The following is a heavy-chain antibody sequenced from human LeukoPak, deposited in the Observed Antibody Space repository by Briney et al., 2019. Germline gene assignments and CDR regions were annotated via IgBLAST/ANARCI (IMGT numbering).Heavy chain of an antibody. Sequence: PSETLSLTCTVSGGSISTSYWSWIRQPPGKGLEWIGYIYYTGSTNYSPSLESRVTISVDTSKNEFSLRLTSVTAADTAVYFCARDQGYWGQGTLVTVSS. CDR2: IYYTGST. J-gene: IGHJ4*02. CDR1: GGSISTSY. V-gene: IGHV4-59*01. CDR3: ARDQGY.